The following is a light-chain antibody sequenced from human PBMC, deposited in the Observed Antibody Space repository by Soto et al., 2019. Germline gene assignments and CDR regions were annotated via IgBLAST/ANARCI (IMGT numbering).Light chain of an antibody. Sequence: EAVMTQSPLSLHVSLGQPASISCRSSQSLVFTDGNNYLEWFQQRPGQAPRRLIYKASNRDSGVPDRFSGSGSGTDFTLKISRVEAEDVGVYYCTQGSGWPWTFGQGTKLEIK. CDR1: QSLVFTDGNNY. CDR2: KAS. CDR3: TQGSGWPWT. V-gene: IGKV2-30*01. J-gene: IGKJ1*01.